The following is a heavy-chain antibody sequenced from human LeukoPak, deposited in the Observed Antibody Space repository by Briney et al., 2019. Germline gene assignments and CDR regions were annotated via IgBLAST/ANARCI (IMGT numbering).Heavy chain of an antibody. CDR2: IYHSGST. CDR1: GGSISSSNW. J-gene: IGHJ4*02. Sequence: SGTLSLTCAVSGGSISSSNWWSWVCQPPGKGLEWIGEIYHSGSTNYNPFLKSRVTISVDKSKNQFSLKLSSVTAADTAVYYCARVHSGSYYLDYWGQGTLVTVSS. D-gene: IGHD1-26*01. V-gene: IGHV4-4*02. CDR3: ARVHSGSYYLDY.